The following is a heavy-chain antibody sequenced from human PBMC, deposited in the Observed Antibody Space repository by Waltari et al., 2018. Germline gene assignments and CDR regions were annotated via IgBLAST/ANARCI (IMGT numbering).Heavy chain of an antibody. Sequence: QVQLVQSGAEVKKPGASVKVSCKASGYTFTGYYMHWMRQAPGQGLEWMGWINPNSGGTNYAQKFQGRFTMTRDTSISTAYMELSRLRSDDTAVYYCARQGSYSSGWYHSDAFDIWGQGTMVTVSS. V-gene: IGHV1-2*02. CDR1: GYTFTGYY. CDR3: ARQGSYSSGWYHSDAFDI. CDR2: INPNSGGT. J-gene: IGHJ3*02. D-gene: IGHD6-19*01.